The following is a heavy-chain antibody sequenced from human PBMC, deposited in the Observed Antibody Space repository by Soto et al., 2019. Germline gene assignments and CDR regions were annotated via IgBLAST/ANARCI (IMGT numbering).Heavy chain of an antibody. CDR2: IIPIFGTA. CDR1: GGTFSSYA. V-gene: IGHV1-69*12. D-gene: IGHD2-8*01. Sequence: QVQLVQSGAEVKKPGSSVKVSCKASGGTFSSYAISWVRQAPGQGLEWMGGIIPIFGTANYAQKFQGRVTIAADESTSTADMELSSLRAEDTAVYYCASEDEKYETAGPWGQGALVTVSS. CDR3: ASEDEKYETAGP. J-gene: IGHJ5*02.